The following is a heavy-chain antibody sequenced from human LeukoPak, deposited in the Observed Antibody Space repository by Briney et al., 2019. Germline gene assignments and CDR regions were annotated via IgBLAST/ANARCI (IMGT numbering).Heavy chain of an antibody. J-gene: IGHJ4*02. CDR3: ATVFGKWSTGDYFDY. CDR1: GYTLTELS. D-gene: IGHD3-10*02. CDR2: FDPEDGET. Sequence: GASVKVSCKVSGYTLTELSMHWVRQAPGKGLEWMGGFDPEDGETIYAQKFQGRVTMTEDTSTDTAYMELSSLRFEDTAVYYCATVFGKWSTGDYFDYWGQGTLVTVSS. V-gene: IGHV1-24*01.